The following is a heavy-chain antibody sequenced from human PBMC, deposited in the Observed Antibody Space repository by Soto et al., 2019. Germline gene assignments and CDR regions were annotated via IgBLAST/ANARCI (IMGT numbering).Heavy chain of an antibody. D-gene: IGHD6-19*01. J-gene: IGHJ5*02. CDR2: IYYSGST. Sequence: ETLSLTCSVSGGSISSSLYFWGWIRQPPGKGLEWIGSIYYSGSTYYNPSLKSRVTVSVDTSKNQFSLKLSSVTAADTAVYYCARGRIAVAGMALDWFDPWGQGTLVTVSS. V-gene: IGHV4-39*07. CDR1: GGSISSSLYF. CDR3: ARGRIAVAGMALDWFDP.